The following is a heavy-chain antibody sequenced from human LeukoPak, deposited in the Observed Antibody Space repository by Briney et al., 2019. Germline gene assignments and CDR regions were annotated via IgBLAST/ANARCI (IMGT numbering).Heavy chain of an antibody. V-gene: IGHV3-21*01. CDR2: ISSSSSYI. CDR3: AKVVEGVAFDI. Sequence: GGSLRLSCAASGFTFSSYSMNWVRQAPGKGLEWVSSISSSSSYIYYADSVKGRFTISRDNAKNSLYLQMNSLRAEDTAVYYCAKVVEGVAFDIWGQGTMVTVSS. CDR1: GFTFSSYS. J-gene: IGHJ3*02. D-gene: IGHD2-2*01.